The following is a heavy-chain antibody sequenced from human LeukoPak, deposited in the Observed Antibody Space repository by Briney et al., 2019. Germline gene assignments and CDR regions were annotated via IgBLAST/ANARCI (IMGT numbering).Heavy chain of an antibody. Sequence: GGSLKLSCTASGFTFSSYTMSWVRQAPGKGLEWVSTITTSDGNTYYADSVKGRFTVSRDNSKNTLFLQMNSLRAEDTAVYYCAKDGGLWVSAHWGDSWGRGTLVTVSS. D-gene: IGHD7-27*01. CDR2: ITTSDGNT. V-gene: IGHV3-23*01. J-gene: IGHJ4*02. CDR1: GFTFSSYT. CDR3: AKDGGLWVSAHWGDS.